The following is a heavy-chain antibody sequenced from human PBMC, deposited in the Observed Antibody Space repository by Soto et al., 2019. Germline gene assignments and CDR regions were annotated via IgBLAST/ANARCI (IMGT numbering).Heavy chain of an antibody. CDR3: ARDQGVIAAYGMDV. V-gene: IGHV4-59*01. D-gene: IGHD6-25*01. CDR2: IYYSGST. CDR1: GGSISSYY. J-gene: IGHJ6*02. Sequence: QVQLQESGPGLVKPSETLSLTCTVSGGSISSYYWSWIRQPPGKGLEWIGYIYYSGSTNYNPSLKSRVTISVDPSKTQFSLQLSSVTAADTAVYYCARDQGVIAAYGMDVWGQGTTVTVSS.